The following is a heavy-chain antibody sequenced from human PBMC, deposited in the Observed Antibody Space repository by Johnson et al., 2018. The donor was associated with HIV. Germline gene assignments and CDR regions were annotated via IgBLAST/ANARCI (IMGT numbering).Heavy chain of an antibody. CDR2: ISYDGSNK. V-gene: IGHV3-30*04. CDR3: AKDVKEWSPAFDI. Sequence: QVQLVESGGGVVQPGRSLRLSCAASRFTFSSYAMHWVRQAPGKGLEWVAVISYDGSNKYYADSVKGRFTISRGNSRNTLYLQMNSLRAEDTAVYYCAKDVKEWSPAFDIWGQGTVVTVSS. CDR1: RFTFSSYA. D-gene: IGHD3-3*01. J-gene: IGHJ3*02.